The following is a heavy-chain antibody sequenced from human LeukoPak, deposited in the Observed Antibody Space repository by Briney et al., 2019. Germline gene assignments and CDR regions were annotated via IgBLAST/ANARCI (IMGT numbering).Heavy chain of an antibody. D-gene: IGHD6-19*01. CDR3: ARGRWYSSWLDY. Sequence: ASVTVSCKAFGYTFTSNYMHWVRQAPGQGLEWMGVISPSGGSTTYAQKFQGRVTLTRDMSTSTDYLELSSLRSEDTAVYYCARGRWYSSWLDYWGQGTLVTVSS. V-gene: IGHV1-46*01. J-gene: IGHJ4*02. CDR1: GYTFTSNY. CDR2: ISPSGGST.